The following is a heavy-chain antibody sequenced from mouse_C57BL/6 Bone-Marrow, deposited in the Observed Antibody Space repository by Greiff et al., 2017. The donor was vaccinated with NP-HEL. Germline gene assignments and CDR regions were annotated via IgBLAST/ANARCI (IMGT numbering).Heavy chain of an antibody. CDR2: IYPGSGST. J-gene: IGHJ3*01. Sequence: QVQLQQPGAELVKPGASVKMSCKASGYTFTSYWITWVKQRPGQGLEWIGDIYPGSGSTNYNEKFKSKATLTVDTASSTAYMQLSSLTSEDSAVYYCERHSVATTSDSKREFAYWGQGTLVTVSA. CDR3: ERHSVATTSDSKREFAY. V-gene: IGHV1-55*01. D-gene: IGHD2-5*01. CDR1: GYTFTSYW.